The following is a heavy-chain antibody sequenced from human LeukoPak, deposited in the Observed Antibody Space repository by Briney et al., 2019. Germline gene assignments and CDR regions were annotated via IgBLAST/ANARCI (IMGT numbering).Heavy chain of an antibody. J-gene: IGHJ4*02. CDR3: ARGFMGGKYYFDY. CDR2: INHSGIT. D-gene: IGHD3-10*01. CDR1: GGSFSGYS. V-gene: IGHV4-34*01. Sequence: SETLSLTCAVYGGSFSGYSWTWIRQPPGKGLEWIGEINHSGITKYDPSLKSRVSISIDTSKNQFSLKLSSVTAADTAVYYCARGFMGGKYYFDYWGQGTLVTVSS.